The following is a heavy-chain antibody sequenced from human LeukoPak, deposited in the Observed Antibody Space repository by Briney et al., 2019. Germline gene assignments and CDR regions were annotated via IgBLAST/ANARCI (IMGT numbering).Heavy chain of an antibody. CDR2: ISGYNGNT. V-gene: IGHV1-18*01. Sequence: GASVKVSCKASGYTFTIYGISWVRQAPGQGLEWMGWISGYNGNTNYAQKLQGRVTMTTDTSTSTAYMELRSLRSDDTAVYYCARAGCRDSSWCPDYRGQGTLVTVSS. J-gene: IGHJ4*02. D-gene: IGHD6-13*01. CDR3: ARAGCRDSSWCPDY. CDR1: GYTFTIYG.